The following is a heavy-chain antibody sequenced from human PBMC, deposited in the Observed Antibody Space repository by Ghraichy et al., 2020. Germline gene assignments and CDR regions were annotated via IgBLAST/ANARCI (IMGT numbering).Heavy chain of an antibody. J-gene: IGHJ5*02. Sequence: SETLSLTCTVSGGSISSYYWSWIRQPPGKGLEWIGYIYYSGSTNYNPSLKSRVTISVDTSKNQFSLKLSSVTAADTAVYYCARVLLWFGEGLSWFDPWGQGTLVTVSS. CDR3: ARVLLWFGEGLSWFDP. CDR1: GGSISSYY. CDR2: IYYSGST. D-gene: IGHD3-10*01. V-gene: IGHV4-59*08.